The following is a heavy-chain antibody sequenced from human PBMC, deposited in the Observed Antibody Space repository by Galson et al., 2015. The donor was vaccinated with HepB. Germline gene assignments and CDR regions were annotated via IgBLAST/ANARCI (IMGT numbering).Heavy chain of an antibody. Sequence: PALVKPTQTLTLTCTFSGFSLSTTEMRVGWIRQPPGKALEWLARIDWDAGKFHSTSLKTRLTISKDTSKNQVVLTMTNMDPVDTATDYCARSGYSSGWYPWYFDLWGRGTLVTVSS. V-gene: IGHV2-70*04. CDR1: GFSLSTTEMR. J-gene: IGHJ2*01. D-gene: IGHD6-19*01. CDR3: ARSGYSSGWYPWYFDL. CDR2: IDWDAGK.